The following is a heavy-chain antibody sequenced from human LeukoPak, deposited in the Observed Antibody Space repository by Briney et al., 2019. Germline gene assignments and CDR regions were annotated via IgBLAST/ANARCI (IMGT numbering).Heavy chain of an antibody. D-gene: IGHD1-14*01. CDR3: ARAGMAFDI. Sequence: SETLSLTCTVSGGSISSYYWSWIRQPPGKGLEWIGYIYYSGSTNYNPSLKSQVTISVDTSKNQFSLKLSSVTAADTAVYYCARAGMAFDIWGQGTMVTVSS. J-gene: IGHJ3*02. CDR1: GGSISSYY. CDR2: IYYSGST. V-gene: IGHV4-59*01.